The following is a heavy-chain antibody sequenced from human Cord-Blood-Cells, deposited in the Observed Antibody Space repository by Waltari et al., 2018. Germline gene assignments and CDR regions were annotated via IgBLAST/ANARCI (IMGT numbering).Heavy chain of an antibody. CDR1: GYPFTSYD. CDR3: ARGGPNYYGSGSDAFDI. J-gene: IGHJ3*02. CDR2: MNPNSGNT. Sequence: QVQLVQSGAEVKKPGASVKVSCKASGYPFTSYDINWVRQATGQGLEWMGLMNPNSGNTGYAQKFQGRVTMTRNTSISTAYMELSSLRSEDTAVYYCARGGPNYYGSGSDAFDIWGQGTMVTVSS. V-gene: IGHV1-8*01. D-gene: IGHD3-10*01.